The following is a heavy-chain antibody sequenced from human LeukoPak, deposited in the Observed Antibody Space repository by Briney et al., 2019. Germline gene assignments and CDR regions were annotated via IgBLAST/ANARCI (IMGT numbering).Heavy chain of an antibody. J-gene: IGHJ5*02. V-gene: IGHV4-38-2*02. D-gene: IGHD3-16*02. CDR3: ARVVDYDYVWGSYPNWFDP. Sequence: LETLSLTCTVSGYSISSGYYWGWIRQPPGKGLEWIGSIYHSGSTYYNPSLKSRVTISVDTSKNQFSLKLSSVTAADTAVYYCARVVDYDYVWGSYPNWFDPCGQGTLVTVSS. CDR2: IYHSGST. CDR1: GYSISSGYY.